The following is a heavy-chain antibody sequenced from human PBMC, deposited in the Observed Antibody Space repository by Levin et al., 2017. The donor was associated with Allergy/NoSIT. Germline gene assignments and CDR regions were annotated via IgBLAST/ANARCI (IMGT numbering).Heavy chain of an antibody. CDR1: GGSIDSGTYY. Sequence: PSETLSLTCTVSGGSIDSGTYYWGWIRQSPGKGLEWIGSIYYGGTTYYKLSLKSRVIISVDTSKNQFSLKLSSVTAADTAVYYCARHNLHVSGEDRTPTIDYWGQGTLVTVSS. CDR3: ARHNLHVSGEDRTPTIDY. V-gene: IGHV4-39*01. D-gene: IGHD3-10*01. J-gene: IGHJ4*02. CDR2: IYYGGTT.